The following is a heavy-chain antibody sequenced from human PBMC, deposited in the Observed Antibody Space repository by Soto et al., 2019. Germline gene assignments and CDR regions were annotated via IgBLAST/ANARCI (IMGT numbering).Heavy chain of an antibody. D-gene: IGHD1-20*01. CDR1: GFTVSSNY. Sequence: GVLRLSCAASGFTVSSNYLTWVRQAPGEGLKWVSVLYPNGRAFYADSVKGRFTISTDNSQNSVYLLMNTLRAEDTAIYYCARGLGREYQDNRNYFHLDYWGQGTLVTVSS. V-gene: IGHV3-53*01. CDR2: LYPNGRA. J-gene: IGHJ4*02. CDR3: ARGLGREYQDNRNYFHLDY.